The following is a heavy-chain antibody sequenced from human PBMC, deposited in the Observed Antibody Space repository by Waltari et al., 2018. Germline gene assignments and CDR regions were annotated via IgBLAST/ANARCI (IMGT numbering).Heavy chain of an antibody. CDR2: IYYSGST. Sequence: QVQLQESGPGLVKPSETLSLTCTVSGGSISSHYWSWIRQPPGKGLEWIGYIYYSGSTNYNPSLKSRVTISVDTSKNQFSLKLSSVTAADTAVYYCARGNSMVQVHSPYFDYWGQGTLVTVSS. CDR1: GGSISSHY. V-gene: IGHV4-59*11. J-gene: IGHJ4*02. CDR3: ARGNSMVQVHSPYFDY. D-gene: IGHD3-10*01.